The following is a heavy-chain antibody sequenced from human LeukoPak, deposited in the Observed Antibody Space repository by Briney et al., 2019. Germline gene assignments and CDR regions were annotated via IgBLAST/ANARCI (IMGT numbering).Heavy chain of an antibody. CDR3: AKGGDYIAY. D-gene: IGHD3-16*01. Sequence: GGSLRLSCAASGFTFSTYWMSWVRQAPGKGLEWVAFIRYDGSNKYYTDSVKGRFTISRDNSKSTLYLQMNSLRAEDTAVYYCAKGGDYIAYWGQGTLVTVSS. J-gene: IGHJ4*02. CDR2: IRYDGSNK. CDR1: GFTFSTYW. V-gene: IGHV3-30*02.